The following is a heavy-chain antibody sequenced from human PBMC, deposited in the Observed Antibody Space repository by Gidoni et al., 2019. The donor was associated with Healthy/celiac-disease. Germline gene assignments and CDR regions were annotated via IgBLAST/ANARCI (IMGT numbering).Heavy chain of an antibody. D-gene: IGHD5-18*01. CDR1: GYSFTSYW. CDR3: ATTGYSYGYFQH. CDR2: IDPSDSYT. J-gene: IGHJ1*01. Sequence: EVQLVQSGAEVKKPEESLRISCTGSGYSFTSYWISWVRQMPGKGLEWMGRIDPSDSYTNYSPSFQGHVTISADKSISTAYLQWSSLKASDTAMYYCATTGYSYGYFQHWGQGTLVTVSS. V-gene: IGHV5-10-1*01.